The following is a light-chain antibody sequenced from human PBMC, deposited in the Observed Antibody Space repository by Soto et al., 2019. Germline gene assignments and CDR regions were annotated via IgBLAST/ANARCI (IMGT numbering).Light chain of an antibody. CDR2: WAS. V-gene: IGKV4-1*01. CDR3: QQRSNWPPYS. CDR1: QSVLYSSNNRDS. Sequence: DIVMTQSPDSLAVSLGERATINCKSSQSVLYSSNNRDSLAWYQQKPGLPPKLLIYWASIRASGVPDRFSGGGSGTDFTLTISSLQAEDVAVYYCQQRSNWPPYSFGQGTKLEIK. J-gene: IGKJ2*03.